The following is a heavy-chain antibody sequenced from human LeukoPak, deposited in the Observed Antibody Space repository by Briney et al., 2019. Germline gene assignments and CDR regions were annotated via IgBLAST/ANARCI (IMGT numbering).Heavy chain of an antibody. CDR2: IKRDGSEK. D-gene: IGHD5-18*01. J-gene: IGHJ5*02. CDR3: SKESLGYSYGYREWLDP. V-gene: IGHV3-7*01. CDR1: GFTFSSYG. Sequence: PGGSLRLSCAASGFTFSSYGMSWVRQAPGKGLEWVANIKRDGSEKYYVDSVKGRFTISRDNSKNSLYLQMNSLRAEDTAVYYWSKESLGYSYGYREWLDPWGQRTLVTVSS.